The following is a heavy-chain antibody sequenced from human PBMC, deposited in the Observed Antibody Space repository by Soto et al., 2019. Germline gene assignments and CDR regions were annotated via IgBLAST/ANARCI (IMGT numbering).Heavy chain of an antibody. J-gene: IGHJ5*02. CDR1: GDSMTSSSYY. CDR3: ARHTRNQFDP. V-gene: IGHV4-39*01. CDR2: VYYSERTSYNSGTT. Sequence: SETLSLTCNVSGDSMTSSSYYWGWIRQPPGKGLEWIGSVYYSERTSYNSGTTYYSPSLKSRVTISGDTSKRQFSLKLSSVTAADTAVYYCARHTRNQFDPWGQGTMVTVYS.